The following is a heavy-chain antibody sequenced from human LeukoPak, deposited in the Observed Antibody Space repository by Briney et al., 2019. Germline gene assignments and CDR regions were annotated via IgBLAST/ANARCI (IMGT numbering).Heavy chain of an antibody. CDR1: GGTFSSYA. Sequence: SVKVSCKASGGTFSSYAISWVRQAPGQGLEWMGRIIPIFGTANYAQKFQGRVTITTDESTSTAYMELSSLRSEDTAVYYCARALYYYDSSGYYPRNFQHWGQGTLVTVSS. CDR2: IIPIFGTA. CDR3: ARALYYYDSSGYYPRNFQH. V-gene: IGHV1-69*05. J-gene: IGHJ1*01. D-gene: IGHD3-22*01.